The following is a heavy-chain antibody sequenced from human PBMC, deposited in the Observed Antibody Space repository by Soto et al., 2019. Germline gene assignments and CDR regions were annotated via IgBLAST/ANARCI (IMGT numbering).Heavy chain of an antibody. CDR3: TPGGVYYDSSGYGAFDY. CDR2: INPNSGGT. CDR1: GYTFTGYY. V-gene: IGHV1-2*02. D-gene: IGHD3-22*01. Sequence: ASVKVSCKASGYTFTGYYMHWVRQAPGQGLEWMGWINPNSGGTNYAQKFQGRVTMTRDTSISTACMELSRLRSDDTAVYYCTPGGVYYDSSGYGAFDYWGQGTLVNVSS. J-gene: IGHJ4*02.